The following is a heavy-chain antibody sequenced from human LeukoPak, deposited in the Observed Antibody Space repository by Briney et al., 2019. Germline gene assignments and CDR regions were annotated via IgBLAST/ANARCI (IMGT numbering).Heavy chain of an antibody. Sequence: GRSLRLSCAASGFTFDDYAMHWVRQAPGKGLEWVSGISWNSGSIGYADSVKGRFTISRDNAKNSLYLQMNSLSAEDTAVYFCAKDRNIGPATYYFDYWGQGALVTVSS. D-gene: IGHD2-2*01. V-gene: IGHV3-9*01. CDR1: GFTFDDYA. J-gene: IGHJ4*02. CDR2: ISWNSGSI. CDR3: AKDRNIGPATYYFDY.